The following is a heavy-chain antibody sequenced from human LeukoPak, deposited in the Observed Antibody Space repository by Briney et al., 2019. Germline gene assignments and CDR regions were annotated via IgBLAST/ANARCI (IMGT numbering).Heavy chain of an antibody. Sequence: GGSLRLSCSASGFTFSSYGMSWVRQAPGKGLEWVSGLSGSGGTTYYVDSVKGRFTISRDNAKNSLYLQMNSLRAEDTAVYYCTTGPSPEEEQWLTYAFDIWGQGTMVTVSS. D-gene: IGHD6-19*01. CDR3: TTGPSPEEEQWLTYAFDI. J-gene: IGHJ3*02. CDR1: GFTFSSYG. V-gene: IGHV3-23*01. CDR2: LSGSGGTT.